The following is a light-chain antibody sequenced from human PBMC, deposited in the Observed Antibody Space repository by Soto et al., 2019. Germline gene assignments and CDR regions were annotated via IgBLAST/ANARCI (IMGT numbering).Light chain of an antibody. CDR2: GAS. V-gene: IGKV3-15*01. J-gene: IGKJ1*01. CDR1: QSVSSN. Sequence: EIVMTQSPATLSVYPGERATLSCRASQSVSSNLAWYQQKPGQAPRLLIYGASTRATGIPARFSGSGSGTEFTLTISSLQSEDFAVYSCQQYNNWPRTFGPGTKVEIK. CDR3: QQYNNWPRT.